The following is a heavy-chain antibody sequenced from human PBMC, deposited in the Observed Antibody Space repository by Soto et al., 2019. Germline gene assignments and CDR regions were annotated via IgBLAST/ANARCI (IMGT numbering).Heavy chain of an antibody. CDR2: INAGNGNT. CDR3: ARAGQWLGDAPVPYGMDV. V-gene: IGHV1-3*01. Sequence: QVQLVQSGAEVKKPGASVKVSCKASGYTFTSYAMHWVRQAPGQRLEWMGWINAGNGNTKYSQKFQGRVTITRDTSASTAYMELSSLRSEDTAVYYCARAGQWLGDAPVPYGMDVWGQGTTVTVSS. J-gene: IGHJ6*02. CDR1: GYTFTSYA. D-gene: IGHD6-19*01.